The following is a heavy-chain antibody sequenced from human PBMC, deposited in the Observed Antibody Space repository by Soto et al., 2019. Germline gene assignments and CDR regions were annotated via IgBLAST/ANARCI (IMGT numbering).Heavy chain of an antibody. J-gene: IGHJ5*02. CDR2: INPNSGGT. V-gene: IGHV1-2*04. CDR1: GYTFTGYY. Sequence: ASVKVSCKASGYTFTGYYMHWVRQAPGQGLEWMGWINPNSGGTNYAQKFQGWVTMTRDTSISTAYMELSRLRSDDTAVYYYAREMTTVTTQNWFDPWGQGTLVTVSS. D-gene: IGHD4-17*01. CDR3: AREMTTVTTQNWFDP.